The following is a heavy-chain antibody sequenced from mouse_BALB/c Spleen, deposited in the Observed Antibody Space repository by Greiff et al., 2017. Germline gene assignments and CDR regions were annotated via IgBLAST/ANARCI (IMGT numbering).Heavy chain of an antibody. Sequence: VQLKESGAELVKPGASVKLSCTASGFNIKDTYMHWVKQRPEQGLEWIGRIDPANGNTKYDPKFQGKATITADTSSNTAYLQLSSLTSEDTAVYYCASSMITTWYFDVWGAGTTVTVSS. CDR1: GFNIKDTY. J-gene: IGHJ1*01. CDR3: ASSMITTWYFDV. V-gene: IGHV14-3*02. CDR2: IDPANGNT. D-gene: IGHD2-4*01.